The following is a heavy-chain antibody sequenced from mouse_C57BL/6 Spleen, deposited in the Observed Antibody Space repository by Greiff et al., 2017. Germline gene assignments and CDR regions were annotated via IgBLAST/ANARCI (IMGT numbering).Heavy chain of an antibody. D-gene: IGHD3-2*02. V-gene: IGHV10-1*01. CDR3: VLDSSGYAWFAY. CDR1: GFSFNTYA. CDR2: IRSKSNNYAT. Sequence: EVKLQESGGGLVQPKGSLKLSCAASGFSFNTYAMNWVRQAPGTGLEWVARIRSKSNNYATYYADSVKDRFTISRDDSESMLYLQMNNLKTEDTAMYYCVLDSSGYAWFAYWGQGTLVTVSA. J-gene: IGHJ3*01.